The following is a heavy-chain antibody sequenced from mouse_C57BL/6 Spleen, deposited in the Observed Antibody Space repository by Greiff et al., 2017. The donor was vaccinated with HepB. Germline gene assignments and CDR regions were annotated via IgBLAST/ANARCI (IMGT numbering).Heavy chain of an antibody. CDR1: GFTFSSYA. CDR3: ARDGITTVVAPYGYFDV. V-gene: IGHV5-4*01. J-gene: IGHJ1*03. Sequence: VMLVESGGGLVKPGGSLKLSCAASGFTFSSYAMSWVRQTPEKRLEWVATISDGGSYTYYPDNVKGRFTISRDNAKNNLYLQMSHLKSEDTAMYYCARDGITTVVAPYGYFDVWGTGTTVTVSS. D-gene: IGHD1-1*01. CDR2: ISDGGSYT.